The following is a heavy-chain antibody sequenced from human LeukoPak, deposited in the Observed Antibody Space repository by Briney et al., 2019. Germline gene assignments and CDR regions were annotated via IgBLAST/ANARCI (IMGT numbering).Heavy chain of an antibody. J-gene: IGHJ6*02. CDR3: ARGRYSSSSEGAYYYYGMDV. D-gene: IGHD6-6*01. V-gene: IGHV3-23*01. CDR2: ISGSGGST. CDR1: GFTFSSYA. Sequence: GGSLRLSCAASGFTFSSYAMSWVRQAPGKGLEWVSAISGSGGSTYYADSVKGRFTISRDNSKNTLYLQMNSLRAEDTAVYYCARGRYSSSSEGAYYYYGMDVWGQGTTVTVSS.